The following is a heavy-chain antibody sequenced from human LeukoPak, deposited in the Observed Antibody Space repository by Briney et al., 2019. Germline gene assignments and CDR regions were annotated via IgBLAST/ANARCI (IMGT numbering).Heavy chain of an antibody. V-gene: IGHV1-69-2*01. CDR1: GYTFTDYY. Sequence: ASVKVSCKVSGYTFTDYYMHLVQQAPGTGLEWMGLVDPEDGETIYAEKFQGRVTITADTSTGTAYMELSSLRSEDTAVYYCATEEIRQWLVRNDYWGQGTLVTVSS. D-gene: IGHD6-19*01. CDR2: VDPEDGET. J-gene: IGHJ4*02. CDR3: ATEEIRQWLVRNDY.